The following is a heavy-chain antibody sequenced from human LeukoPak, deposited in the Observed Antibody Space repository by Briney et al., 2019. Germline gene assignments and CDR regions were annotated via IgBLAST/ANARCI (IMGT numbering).Heavy chain of an antibody. J-gene: IGHJ4*02. CDR3: ARDGTGDHYDYVWGSYRSTKYYFDY. Sequence: PTGGSLRLSCAASGFTFSSYSMNWVRQAPGKGLEWVSYISSSSTTIYYADSVKGRFTISRDNAKNSLYLQMNSLRDEDTAVYYCARDGTGDHYDYVWGSYRSTKYYFDYWGQGTLVTVSS. CDR2: ISSSSTTI. V-gene: IGHV3-48*02. D-gene: IGHD3-16*02. CDR1: GFTFSSYS.